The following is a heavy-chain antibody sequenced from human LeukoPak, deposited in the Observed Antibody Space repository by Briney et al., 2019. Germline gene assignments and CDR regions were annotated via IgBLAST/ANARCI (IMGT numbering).Heavy chain of an antibody. D-gene: IGHD3-3*01. CDR1: GYTFTGYY. Sequence: ASVKVSCKACGYTFTGYYMHWVRQAPGQGLEWMGWINPNSDGTNYAQKFHGRFTMNSDTSINTAYMELSRLRSADTAVDYCARTYYDDWSGYYSSGDNDYWGQGTLVTVSS. CDR2: INPNSDGT. V-gene: IGHV1-2*02. CDR3: ARTYYDDWSGYYSSGDNDY. J-gene: IGHJ4*02.